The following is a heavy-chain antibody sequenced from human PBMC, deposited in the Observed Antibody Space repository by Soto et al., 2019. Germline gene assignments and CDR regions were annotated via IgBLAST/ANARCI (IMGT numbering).Heavy chain of an antibody. J-gene: IGHJ6*02. CDR3: ARDFSEGPGYYYYGMDV. V-gene: IGHV4-31*03. CDR2: IYYSGST. CDR1: GGSISSGGYY. Sequence: TLSLTCTVSGGSISSGGYYWSWIRQHPGKGLEWIGYIYYSGSTYYNPSLKSRVTISVDTSKNQFSLKLSSVTAADTAVYYCARDFSEGPGYYYYGMDVWGQGTTVTVSS.